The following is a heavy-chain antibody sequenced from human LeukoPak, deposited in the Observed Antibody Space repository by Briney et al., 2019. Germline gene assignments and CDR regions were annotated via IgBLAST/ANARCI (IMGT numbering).Heavy chain of an antibody. J-gene: IGHJ4*02. CDR3: ARTTVTTPFDY. CDR1: GGSFSGYY. Sequence: SETLSLTCAVYGGSFSGYYWSWIRQPPGKGLEWIGEINHSGSTNYNPSLTSRVTISVDTSKNQFSLKLSSVPAADTAVYYCARTTVTTPFDYWGQGTLVTVSS. CDR2: INHSGST. D-gene: IGHD4-17*01. V-gene: IGHV4-34*01.